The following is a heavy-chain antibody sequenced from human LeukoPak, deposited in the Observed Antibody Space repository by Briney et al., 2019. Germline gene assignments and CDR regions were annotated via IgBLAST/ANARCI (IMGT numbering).Heavy chain of an antibody. CDR3: ARGRSITLLRGVAMSDGFDI. J-gene: IGHJ3*02. Sequence: GRSLRLSCAASGFTFNDYAIHWVRQAPGKGLEWVAVSSYDGFNNYYADSVKGRFTISRDDSKNTLSLEMNSLRVEDTAVYYCARGRSITLLRGVAMSDGFDIWGQGAMVAVSS. CDR1: GFTFNDYA. CDR2: SSYDGFNN. V-gene: IGHV3-30*04. D-gene: IGHD3-10*01.